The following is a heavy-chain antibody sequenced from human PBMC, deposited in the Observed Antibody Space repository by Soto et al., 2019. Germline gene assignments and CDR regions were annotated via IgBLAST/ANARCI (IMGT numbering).Heavy chain of an antibody. D-gene: IGHD3-3*01. CDR1: GGSISSGGYY. CDR2: IYYSGST. CDR3: ASSSGGITISGALYYYYGMDV. V-gene: IGHV4-31*03. Sequence: PSETLSLTCTVSGGSISSGGYYWSWIRQHPGKGLEWIGYIYYSGSTYYNPSLKSRVTISVDTSKNQFSLKLSSVTAADTAVYYCASSSGGITISGALYYYYGMDVWGQGTTVTVSS. J-gene: IGHJ6*02.